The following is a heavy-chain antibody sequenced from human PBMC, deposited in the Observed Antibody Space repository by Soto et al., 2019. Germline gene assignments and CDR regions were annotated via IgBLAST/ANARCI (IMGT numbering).Heavy chain of an antibody. V-gene: IGHV5-51*01. CDR3: ARHNRYSSTWFEGWFDP. J-gene: IGHJ5*02. D-gene: IGHD6-13*01. CDR1: GYSFTNYW. CDR2: IHPGDSDT. Sequence: PGESLKISCQDSGYSFTNYWVGWVRQIPGRGLEWMGIIHPGDSDTRYSPFFQGQVTISADKSISTAYLQWSSLKASDTAMYYCARHNRYSSTWFEGWFDPWGQGTLVTVSS.